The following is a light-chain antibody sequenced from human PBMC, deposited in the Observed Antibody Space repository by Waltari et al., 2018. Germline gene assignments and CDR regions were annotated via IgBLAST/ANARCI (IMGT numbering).Light chain of an antibody. CDR3: QQYGSSPVT. V-gene: IGKV3-20*01. J-gene: IGKJ2*01. Sequence: EIVLTQSPGHLYLSPGASATLSCRDSQSVSSCSLAWYHQKPGQAPRLLISVATRRATGIPDRVSGSVSGTDFTLTISILEPEDFAVYYCQQYGSSPVTFGQGTKLEIK. CDR1: QSVSSCS. CDR2: VAT.